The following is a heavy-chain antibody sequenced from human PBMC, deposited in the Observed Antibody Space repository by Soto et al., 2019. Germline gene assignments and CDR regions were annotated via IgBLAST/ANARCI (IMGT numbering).Heavy chain of an antibody. Sequence: PGGSLRLSCAASGFTFSSYGMHWVRQAPGKGLEWVAVISYDGSNKYYADSVKGRFTISRDNSKNTLYLQMNSLRAEDTAVYYCAKTGYCTNGVCQPFDYWGQGTLVTVSS. D-gene: IGHD2-8*01. V-gene: IGHV3-30*18. CDR3: AKTGYCTNGVCQPFDY. CDR2: ISYDGSNK. J-gene: IGHJ4*02. CDR1: GFTFSSYG.